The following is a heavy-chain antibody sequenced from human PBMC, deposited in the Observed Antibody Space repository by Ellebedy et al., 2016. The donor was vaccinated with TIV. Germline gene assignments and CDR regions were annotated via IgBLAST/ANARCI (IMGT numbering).Heavy chain of an antibody. V-gene: IGHV3-23*01. CDR1: GFTFRNYG. CDR3: AKSRRGDYGEN. J-gene: IGHJ4*02. D-gene: IGHD4-17*01. Sequence: GESLKISCAASGFTFRNYGMTWVRQAPGKGLECVSSISDSGDITYYADSVKGRFTISRDNSKNTLYLQMNSLKAEDTAIYYCAKSRRGDYGENWGQGTLVTVSS. CDR2: ISDSGDIT.